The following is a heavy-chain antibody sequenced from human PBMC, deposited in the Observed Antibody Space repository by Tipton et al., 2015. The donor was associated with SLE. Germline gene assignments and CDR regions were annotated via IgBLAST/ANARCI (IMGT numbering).Heavy chain of an antibody. Sequence: TLSLTCTVSGGSITTGSYYWGWIRQPPGKGLEWIGSIYYSGSTYYNPSLKSRVTISVDTSKNQFSLKLSSVTAADAAVYYCARTLAAQIDYWGQGTLVTVSS. V-gene: IGHV4-39*01. J-gene: IGHJ4*02. CDR3: ARTLAAQIDY. CDR1: GGSITTGSYY. CDR2: IYYSGST. D-gene: IGHD6-6*01.